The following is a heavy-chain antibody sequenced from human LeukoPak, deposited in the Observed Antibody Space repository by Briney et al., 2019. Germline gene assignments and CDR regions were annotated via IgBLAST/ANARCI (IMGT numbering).Heavy chain of an antibody. CDR1: GFTFSNAW. CDR3: TTIDGYTQPTDY. V-gene: IGHV3-15*01. J-gene: IGHJ4*02. CDR2: IKSKTDGGTT. D-gene: IGHD5-24*01. Sequence: GGSLRLSCAASGFTFSNAWMSWVRQAPGKGLEWVGRIKSKTDGGTTDYAAPVKGRFTISRDDSKNTLYLQMNSLKTEDTAVYSCTTIDGYTQPTDYWGQGTLVTVSS.